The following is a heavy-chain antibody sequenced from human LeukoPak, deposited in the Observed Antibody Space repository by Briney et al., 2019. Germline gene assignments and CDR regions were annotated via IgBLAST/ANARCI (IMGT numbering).Heavy chain of an antibody. CDR1: GGTFSSYA. D-gene: IGHD3-22*01. CDR3: AKYYDSSGYRSRWFDP. CDR2: IIPILGIA. Sequence: SVKVSCKAPGGTFSSYAISWVRQAPGQGLEWMGRIIPILGIANYAQKFQGRVTITADKSTSTAYMELSSLRSEDTAVYYCAKYYDSSGYRSRWFDPWGQGTLVTVSS. V-gene: IGHV1-69*04. J-gene: IGHJ5*02.